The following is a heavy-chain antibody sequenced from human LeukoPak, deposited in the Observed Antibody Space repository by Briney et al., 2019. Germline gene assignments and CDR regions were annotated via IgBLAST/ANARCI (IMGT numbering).Heavy chain of an antibody. CDR1: GYTFTSYG. Sequence: ASVKVSCKASGYTFTSYGISWVRQAPGQGLEWMGWISAYNGNTNYAQKLQGRVTMTTDTSTSTAYMELRSLRSDDTAVYYCARDQGYCSGGSCKTPFDYWAREPWSPSPQ. CDR3: ARDQGYCSGGSCKTPFDY. V-gene: IGHV1-18*01. CDR2: ISAYNGNT. J-gene: IGHJ4*02. D-gene: IGHD2-15*01.